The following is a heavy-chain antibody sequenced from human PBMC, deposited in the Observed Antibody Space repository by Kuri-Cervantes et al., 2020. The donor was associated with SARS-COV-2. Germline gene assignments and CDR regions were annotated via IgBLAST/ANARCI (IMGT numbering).Heavy chain of an antibody. CDR2: IIPIFGTA. CDR3: AIGGNSSPDDY. Sequence: SVKVSCKASGYTFTSYYMHWVRQAPGQGLEWMGGIIPIFGTANYAQKFQDRVTITADKSTSTAYMELSSLRSEDTAVYYCAIGGNSSPDDYWGQGTLVTVSS. J-gene: IGHJ4*02. D-gene: IGHD4-23*01. V-gene: IGHV1-69*06. CDR1: GYTFTSYY.